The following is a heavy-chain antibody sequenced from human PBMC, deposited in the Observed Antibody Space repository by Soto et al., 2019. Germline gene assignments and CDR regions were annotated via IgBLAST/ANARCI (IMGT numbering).Heavy chain of an antibody. CDR1: GGSMSNYY. Sequence: PSETLSLTCTVSGGSMSNYYWSWLRQPPGKGVEWIGYIYYSGSTIYDTALRSGVTISVDTSKNQFSLKMSTVCAADTAVYYCAREVSTSLNWFDPWGQGTLVTVS. V-gene: IGHV4-59*01. CDR2: IYYSGST. J-gene: IGHJ5*02. CDR3: AREVSTSLNWFDP. D-gene: IGHD2-2*01.